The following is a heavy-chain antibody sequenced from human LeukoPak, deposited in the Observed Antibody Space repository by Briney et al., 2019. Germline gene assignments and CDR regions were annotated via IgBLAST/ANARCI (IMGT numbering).Heavy chain of an antibody. J-gene: IGHJ3*02. V-gene: IGHV3-21*01. CDR3: ARDHPIWFGELIAPFGAFDI. Sequence: PGGSLRLSCAASGFTFSSYSMNWVRQAPGKGLEWVSSISSSSSYIYYADSEKGRFTISRDNAKNSLYLQMNSLRAEDTAVYYCARDHPIWFGELIAPFGAFDIWGQGTMVTVSS. CDR1: GFTFSSYS. CDR2: ISSSSSYI. D-gene: IGHD3-10*01.